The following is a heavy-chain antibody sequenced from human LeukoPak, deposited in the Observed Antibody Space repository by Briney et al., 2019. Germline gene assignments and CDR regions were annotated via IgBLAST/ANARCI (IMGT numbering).Heavy chain of an antibody. D-gene: IGHD3-22*01. CDR1: GYTFTTYG. CDR3: ASGYYYGAFDI. Sequence: ASVKVSCKASGYTFTTYGISWVRQAPGQGLEWMGIINPSGVSTSNAQKFQGRVTLTRDTSTSTVYMEVSSLRSEDTAVYYCASGYYYGAFDIWGQGTMVTVSS. V-gene: IGHV1-46*01. J-gene: IGHJ3*02. CDR2: INPSGVST.